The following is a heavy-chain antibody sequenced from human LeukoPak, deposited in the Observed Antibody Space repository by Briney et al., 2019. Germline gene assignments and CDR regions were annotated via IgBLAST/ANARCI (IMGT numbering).Heavy chain of an antibody. CDR3: ARGSGYSSGWFFGD. CDR2: IYYSGST. CDR1: GGSISSYY. Sequence: SETLSLTCTVSGGSISSYYWSWIRQPPGKGLEWIGYIYYSGSTNYNPSLKSRVTISVDTSKNQISLKLSSVTAADTAVYYCARGSGYSSGWFFGDWGQGTLVTVSS. V-gene: IGHV4-59*01. D-gene: IGHD6-19*01. J-gene: IGHJ4*02.